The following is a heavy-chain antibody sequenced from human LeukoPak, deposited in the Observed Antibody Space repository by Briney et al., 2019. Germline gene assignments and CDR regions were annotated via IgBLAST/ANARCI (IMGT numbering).Heavy chain of an antibody. CDR2: ISGSGGST. CDR3: AKHRYSSSWYHLDY. Sequence: PGGSLRLSCAASGFTFSSYAMSWVRQAPGKGLEWVSAISGSGGSTYYADSGKGRFTISRDNSKNTLYLQMNSLRAEDTAVYYCAKHRYSSSWYHLDYWGQGTLVTVSS. CDR1: GFTFSSYA. J-gene: IGHJ4*02. D-gene: IGHD6-13*01. V-gene: IGHV3-23*01.